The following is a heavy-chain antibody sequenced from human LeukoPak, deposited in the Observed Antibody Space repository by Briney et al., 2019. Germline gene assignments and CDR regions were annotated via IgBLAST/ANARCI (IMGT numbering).Heavy chain of an antibody. J-gene: IGHJ4*02. CDR1: GYTFTSYA. V-gene: IGHV1-3*01. CDR2: INAGNGNT. D-gene: IGHD3-22*01. CDR3: ARSLFYCDSSGYYPYYFDY. Sequence: ASVKVSCKASGYTFTSYAIHWVRQAPGQRLEWMGWINAGNGNTKYSQKFQGRVTITRDTSASTAYMELSSLRSEDTAVYYCARSLFYCDSSGYYPYYFDYWGQGTLVTVSS.